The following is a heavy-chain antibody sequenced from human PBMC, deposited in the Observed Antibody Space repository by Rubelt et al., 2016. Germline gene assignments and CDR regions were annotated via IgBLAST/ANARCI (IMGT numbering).Heavy chain of an antibody. J-gene: IGHJ4*02. Sequence: QVQLVQSGAEVKKPGSSVKVSCKASGGTFSSYAISWVRQAPGQGLEWMGGIIPIFGTANYAQKFPGRVAITADGFTSAGYMEASRPGSEDTAVYYCAGGYSYWYSCDYWGQGTLVTVSS. CDR1: GGTFSSYA. D-gene: IGHD5-18*01. CDR3: AGGYSYWYSCDY. V-gene: IGHV1-69*01. CDR2: IIPIFGTA.